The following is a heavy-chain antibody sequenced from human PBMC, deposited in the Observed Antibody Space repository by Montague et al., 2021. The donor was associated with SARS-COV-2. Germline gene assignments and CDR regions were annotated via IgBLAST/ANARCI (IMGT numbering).Heavy chain of an antibody. CDR3: ARDDIVLQGVTKGMDV. CDR1: GGSISSSNYY. CDR2: MYYSGST. J-gene: IGHJ6*02. D-gene: IGHD3-10*01. V-gene: IGHV4-39*07. Sequence: SETLSLTCTVSGGSISSSNYYWGWIRQPPGKGLGWIGSMYYSGSTYYNPSLKSRVTISIDTSKNQFSLKLSSVTAADTAVYYCARDDIVLQGVTKGMDVWGQGTTVTVSS.